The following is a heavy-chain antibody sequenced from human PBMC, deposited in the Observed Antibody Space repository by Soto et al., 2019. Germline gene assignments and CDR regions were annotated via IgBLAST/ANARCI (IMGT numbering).Heavy chain of an antibody. D-gene: IGHD4-4*01. CDR3: ARHYREYFDY. CDR2: IYYSGST. CDR1: GGSISSSSYY. V-gene: IGHV4-39*01. Sequence: PSETLSLTCTVSGGSISSSSYYWGWIRQPTGKGLEWIGSIYYSGSTYYNTSLKSRVTISVDTSKNQFSLKLSSVTAADTAVYYCARHYREYFDYWGQGTLVTVS. J-gene: IGHJ4*02.